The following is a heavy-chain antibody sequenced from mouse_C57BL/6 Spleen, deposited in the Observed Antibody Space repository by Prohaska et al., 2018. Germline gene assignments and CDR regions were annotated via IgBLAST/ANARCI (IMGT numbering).Heavy chain of an antibody. V-gene: IGHV1-53*01. CDR3: ARGEDDYYFYYYAMDY. CDR2: INPSNGGT. CDR1: GYTFTSYW. Sequence: QVQLQQPGTELVKPGASVKLSCKASGYTFTSYWMHWVKQRPGQGLEWIGNINPSNGGTNYNEKFKSKATLTVDKSSSTAYMQLSSLTSEDSAVYYCARGEDDYYFYYYAMDYWGQGTSVTVSS. D-gene: IGHD2-1*01. J-gene: IGHJ4*01.